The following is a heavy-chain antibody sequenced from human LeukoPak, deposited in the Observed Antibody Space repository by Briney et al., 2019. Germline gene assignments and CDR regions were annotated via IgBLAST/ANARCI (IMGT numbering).Heavy chain of an antibody. J-gene: IGHJ4*02. V-gene: IGHV4-38-2*02. CDR2: IYHSGST. Sequence: PSETLSLTCTVSGYSISSGYYWGWIRQPPGKGLEWIGSIYHSGSTYYNPSLKSRVTISVDTSKNQFSLKLNSVTAADTAVYYCARDFRGGYDFWSGYYTPYYFDYWGQGALVTVSS. D-gene: IGHD3-3*01. CDR3: ARDFRGGYDFWSGYYTPYYFDY. CDR1: GYSISSGYY.